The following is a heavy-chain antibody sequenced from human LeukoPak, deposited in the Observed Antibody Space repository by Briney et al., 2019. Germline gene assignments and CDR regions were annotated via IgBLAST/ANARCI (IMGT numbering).Heavy chain of an antibody. V-gene: IGHV4-4*07. D-gene: IGHD1-7*01. J-gene: IGHJ6*03. CDR3: ARGGNYGFYSYMDV. Sequence: SETLSLTCTVSGGSISSYYWSWIRQPAGKGLEWIGHIYTSGSTNYNLSLKSRVTMSVDTSKNQFSLKLSSVTAADTAVYYCARGGNYGFYSYMDVWDKGTTVTVSS. CDR1: GGSISSYY. CDR2: IYTSGST.